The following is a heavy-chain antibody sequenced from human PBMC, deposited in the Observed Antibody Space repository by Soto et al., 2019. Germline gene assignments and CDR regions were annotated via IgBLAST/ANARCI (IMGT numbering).Heavy chain of an antibody. V-gene: IGHV3-23*01. CDR1: GFTFSTYG. Sequence: EMQLLESGGGLIQPGGSLRLSCVASGFTFSTYGKSWVRQAPGKGLEWVSSTSGGYTYYADSVRGRFTISSDNSKNTVYLQMNSLRAGDTALYYCAKSMGLDPATTVYAMAVWGQGTMVTGSS. J-gene: IGHJ6*02. CDR3: AKSMGLDPATTVYAMAV. CDR2: TSGGYT. D-gene: IGHD4-4*01.